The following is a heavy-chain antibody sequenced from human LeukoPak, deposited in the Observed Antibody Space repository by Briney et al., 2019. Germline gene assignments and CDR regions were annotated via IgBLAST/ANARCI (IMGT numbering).Heavy chain of an antibody. CDR3: ARDWDDYGDYAGGY. D-gene: IGHD4-17*01. J-gene: IGHJ4*02. V-gene: IGHV1-3*01. Sequence: ASVKVSCKASGYTFTSYAMHWVRQAPGQRLEWMGWINAGNGNTKYSQKFQGRVTMTTDTSTSTAYMELRSLRSDDTAVYYCARDWDDYGDYAGGYWGQGTLVTVSS. CDR1: GYTFTSYA. CDR2: INAGNGNT.